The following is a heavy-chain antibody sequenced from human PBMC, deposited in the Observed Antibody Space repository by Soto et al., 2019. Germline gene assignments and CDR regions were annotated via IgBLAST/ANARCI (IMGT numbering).Heavy chain of an antibody. CDR2: TSGGAGST. D-gene: IGHD3-9*01. V-gene: IGHV3-23*01. Sequence: EVQLLEAGGGLVQPGGSLRLSCAASGFIFNSSAMSWVRRAPGKGMEWVSTTSGGAGSTYYADSVKGRFTISRDNSTNTLDLQMNSRRADDTAVYYCAKGRDRIDWYDPCFDYWGQGTLVTVSS. CDR3: AKGRDRIDWYDPCFDY. CDR1: GFIFNSSA. J-gene: IGHJ4*02.